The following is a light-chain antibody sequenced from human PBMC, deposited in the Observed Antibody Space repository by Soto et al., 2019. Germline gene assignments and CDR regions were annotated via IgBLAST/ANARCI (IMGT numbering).Light chain of an antibody. Sequence: DIHITRSPSSLSSSILYIFSVTCQASHCISKLLNWYQHKPGQAPSLLIYDASKSHFGVPSRFSGSGSGTDFTFTISSLQPEDNATYYCQQYENRPYTFGPGTKVDIK. J-gene: IGKJ3*01. CDR2: DAS. CDR1: HCISKL. CDR3: QQYENRPYT. V-gene: IGKV1-33*01.